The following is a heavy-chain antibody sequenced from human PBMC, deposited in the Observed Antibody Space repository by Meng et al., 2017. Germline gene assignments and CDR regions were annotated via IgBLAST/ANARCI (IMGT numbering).Heavy chain of an antibody. CDR3: AHSYGSNFYY. J-gene: IGHJ4*02. Sequence: QMPLTQFVTTLLTPPQTLPLPCTFSGFSRSTRGVSVGWIRPPPGKALECLALIYWDDDKRYRPSLNSRLTITKDTSKNQVVLTMTNMDPVDTATYYCAHSYGSNFYYWGQGTLVTVSS. V-gene: IGHV2-5*02. CDR1: GFSRSTRGVS. D-gene: IGHD3-10*01. CDR2: IYWDDDK.